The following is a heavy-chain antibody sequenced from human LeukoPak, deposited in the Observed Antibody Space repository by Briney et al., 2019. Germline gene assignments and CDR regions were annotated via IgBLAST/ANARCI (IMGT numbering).Heavy chain of an antibody. J-gene: IGHJ6*03. CDR3: ARDQGYYGSGSYSRYYMDV. Sequence: RGGFLRLTCAASRLTFSSYLMSWVRQAPGKGPEWVANIKQDGSEKYYVDSVKGRFTISRDNAKNSLYLQMNSLRAEDTAVYYCARDQGYYGSGSYSRYYMDVWGKGTTATVSS. D-gene: IGHD3-10*01. CDR1: RLTFSSYL. V-gene: IGHV3-7*01. CDR2: IKQDGSEK.